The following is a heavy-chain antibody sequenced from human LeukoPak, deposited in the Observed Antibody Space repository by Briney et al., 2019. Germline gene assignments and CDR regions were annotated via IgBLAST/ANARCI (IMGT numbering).Heavy chain of an antibody. J-gene: IGHJ4*02. CDR1: GFTFSSYG. CDR3: AKTVDTAMGTTVFHY. Sequence: PGGSLRLSCAASGFTFSSYGMNWDRQAPGKGLEWLSYISSHSGSTYYADSVKGRFIISRDNSKNSLYLQMNSLRTEDTALYYCAKTVDTAMGTTVFHYWGQGTLVTVSS. V-gene: IGHV3-43*02. CDR2: ISSHSGST. D-gene: IGHD5-18*01.